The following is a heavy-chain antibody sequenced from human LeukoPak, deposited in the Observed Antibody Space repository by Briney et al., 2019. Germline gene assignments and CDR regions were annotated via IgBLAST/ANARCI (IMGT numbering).Heavy chain of an antibody. V-gene: IGHV3-23*01. CDR3: ARAEPSSSSDF. Sequence: GGSLRLSCAASGFTFNIYTMSWVRQAPGKGLEWVSIISDNGGSTYYADSVKGRFTISRDNSKNTLYLQMNSLRPEDTAVYYCARAEPSSSSDFWGQGTLVTVSS. CDR1: GFTFNIYT. CDR2: ISDNGGST. J-gene: IGHJ4*02. D-gene: IGHD6-6*01.